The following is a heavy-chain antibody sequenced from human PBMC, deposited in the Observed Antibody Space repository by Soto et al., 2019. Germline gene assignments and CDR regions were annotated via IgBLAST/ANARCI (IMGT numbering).Heavy chain of an antibody. CDR2: IIPIFGTA. D-gene: IGHD6-13*01. J-gene: IGHJ6*02. CDR1: GGTFSSYA. Sequence: SVKVSCKASGGTFSSYAISWVRQAPGQGLEWMGGIIPIFGTANYAQKFQGRVTITADKSTSTAYMELSSLRSEDTAVYYCARVLWSSSSWYEDYYYGMDVWGQGTTVTVSS. V-gene: IGHV1-69*06. CDR3: ARVLWSSSSWYEDYYYGMDV.